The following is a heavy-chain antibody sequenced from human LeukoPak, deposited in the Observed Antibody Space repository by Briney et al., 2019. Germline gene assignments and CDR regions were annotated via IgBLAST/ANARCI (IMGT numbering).Heavy chain of an antibody. Sequence: QPGAPLRLSSAASGFTFSIYWMHCVRHAPGKGQVCVSRINSDGSSTSYADSVKGRFTISRNNAKNTLYLQMSSLRAEDTAVYYCARAGAPLSYYFMDVWGKGTTVTVSS. CDR3: ARAGAPLSYYFMDV. CDR1: GFTFSIYW. V-gene: IGHV3-74*01. J-gene: IGHJ6*03. D-gene: IGHD1-26*01. CDR2: INSDGSST.